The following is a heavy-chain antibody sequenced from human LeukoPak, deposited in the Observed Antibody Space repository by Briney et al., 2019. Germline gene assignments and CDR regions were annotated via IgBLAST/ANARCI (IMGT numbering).Heavy chain of an antibody. CDR1: GFTFSSYA. J-gene: IGHJ4*02. D-gene: IGHD3-16*01. CDR3: ARDLGTSGFDY. CDR2: IYYSGST. Sequence: GSLRLSCAASGFTFSSYAMSWIRQPPGKGLEWIGYIYYSGSTNYNPSLKSRVTISVDTSKHQFSLKPSSVTAADTAVYYCARDLGTSGFDYWGQGTLVTVSS. V-gene: IGHV4-59*01.